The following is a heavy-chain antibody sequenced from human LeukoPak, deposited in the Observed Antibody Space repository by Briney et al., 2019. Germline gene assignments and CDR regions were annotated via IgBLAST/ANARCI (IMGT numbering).Heavy chain of an antibody. V-gene: IGHV1-69-2*01. J-gene: IGHJ4*02. CDR2: VDPENGET. CDR1: GYTFSDYY. CDR3: VVDGLWQHVVNPDPFDY. Sequence: GASVKVSCKASGYTFSDYYMHWVQQAPGKGLEWVGRVDPENGETIYAEKFQGRVTITADTSIHTTFMELSGLRVGDTAVYHCVVDGLWQHVVNPDPFDYWGQGTLVTVSS. D-gene: IGHD2-21*01.